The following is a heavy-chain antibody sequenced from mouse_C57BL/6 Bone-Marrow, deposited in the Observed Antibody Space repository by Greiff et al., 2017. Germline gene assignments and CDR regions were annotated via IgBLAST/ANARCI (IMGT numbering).Heavy chain of an antibody. J-gene: IGHJ3*01. V-gene: IGHV5-15*01. CDR1: GFTFSDYG. CDR2: ISNLAYSI. Sequence: EVHLVESGGGLVQPGGSLKLSCAASGFTFSDYGMAWVRQAPRKGPEWVAFISNLAYSIYYADTVTGRFTISRENAKNTLYLEMSSLRSEDTAMYYCARHHYYGPFFAYWGQGTLVTVSA. CDR3: ARHHYYGPFFAY. D-gene: IGHD1-2*01.